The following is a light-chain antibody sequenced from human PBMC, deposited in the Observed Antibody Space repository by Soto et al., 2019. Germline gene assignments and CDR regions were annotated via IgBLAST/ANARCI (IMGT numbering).Light chain of an antibody. CDR3: QQRSNWPLT. V-gene: IGKV3-11*01. CDR2: DAS. Sequence: EIVLTQSPATLSLSPGERATLSCRASQSVSSYLAWYQQKPGQAPRLLIYDASNMATGIPARFSGSGSGTDFTFTISSLEPEDFAVYYCQQRSNWPLTFGGGTKVEIK. J-gene: IGKJ4*01. CDR1: QSVSSY.